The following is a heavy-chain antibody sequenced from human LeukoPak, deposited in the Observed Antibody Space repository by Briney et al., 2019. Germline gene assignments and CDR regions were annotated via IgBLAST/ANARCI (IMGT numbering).Heavy chain of an antibody. CDR3: AREQDYGDLFDY. J-gene: IGHJ4*02. D-gene: IGHD4-17*01. CDR1: GGSVSSGSYY. Sequence: SETLSLTCTVSGGSVSSGSYYWSWIRQPPGEGLEWIGYIYYSGSTNYNPSLKSRVTISVDTSRNQFSLKLSSVTAADTAVYYCAREQDYGDLFDYWGQGTLVTVSS. CDR2: IYYSGST. V-gene: IGHV4-61*01.